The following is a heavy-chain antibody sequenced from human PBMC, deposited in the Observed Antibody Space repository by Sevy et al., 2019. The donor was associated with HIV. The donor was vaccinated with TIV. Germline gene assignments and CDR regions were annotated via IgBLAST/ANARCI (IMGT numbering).Heavy chain of an antibody. CDR1: GFTFDDYA. Sequence: SLKISCAASGFTFDDYAMHWVRQAPGKGLEWVSGISWNSGSIGYADSVKGRFTISRDNAKNSLYLQMNSLRAEDTALYYWAKDIRGTDYYYGMDVWGQGTTVTVSS. V-gene: IGHV3-9*01. CDR3: AKDIRGTDYYYGMDV. CDR2: ISWNSGSI. J-gene: IGHJ6*02.